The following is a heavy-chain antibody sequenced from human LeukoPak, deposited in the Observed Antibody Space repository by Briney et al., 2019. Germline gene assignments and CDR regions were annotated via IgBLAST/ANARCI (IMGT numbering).Heavy chain of an antibody. CDR3: ARHQERITIFGVADIYYYYYGMDV. CDR1: GGSISSYY. J-gene: IGHJ6*02. V-gene: IGHV4-59*08. D-gene: IGHD3-3*01. CDR2: IYYSGST. Sequence: SETLSPTCTVSGGSISSYYWSRIRQPPGKGLEWIGYIYYSGSTNYNPSLKSRVTISVDTSKNQFSLKLSSVTAADTAVYYCARHQERITIFGVADIYYYYYGMDVWGQGTTVTVSS.